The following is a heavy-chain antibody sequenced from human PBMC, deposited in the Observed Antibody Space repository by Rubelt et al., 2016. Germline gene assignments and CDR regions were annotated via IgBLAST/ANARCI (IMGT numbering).Heavy chain of an antibody. CDR1: GFTFSSYG. Sequence: GRSLRLSCAASGFTFSSYGMHWVRQAPGKGLEWVAVIWYDGSNKYYADSVKGRFTISRDNSKNTLYLQMNSLRAEDTAVYYCARGSRLAYLLDYWGQGTLVTVSS. D-gene: IGHD3-10*01. CDR2: IWYDGSNK. J-gene: IGHJ4*02. V-gene: IGHV3-33*01. CDR3: ARGSRLAYLLDY.